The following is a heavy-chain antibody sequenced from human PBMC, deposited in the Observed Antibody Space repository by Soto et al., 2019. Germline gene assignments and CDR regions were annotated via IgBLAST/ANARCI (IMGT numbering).Heavy chain of an antibody. J-gene: IGHJ4*02. CDR1: GFTFSSYG. D-gene: IGHD5-18*01. CDR3: VKTVWTQLWSHNY. CDR2: ISGNGGST. V-gene: IGHV3-64D*06. Sequence: SLRLSCSASGFTFSSYGMHWVRQAPGKGLEYVSAISGNGGSTYYADSVKGRFTISRDHFKDTLYLQMSSLSPEDTAVYYYVKTVWTQLWSHNYWGQGTLVTVSS.